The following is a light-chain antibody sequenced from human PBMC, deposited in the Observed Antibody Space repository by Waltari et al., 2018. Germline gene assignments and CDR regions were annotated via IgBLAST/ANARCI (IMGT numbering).Light chain of an antibody. CDR2: GAS. J-gene: IGKJ2*01. Sequence: IVLTQSTSTLSVSPGERATLSCRASQSVSSRLAWYQQKPGRAPRLLIYGASTRATGSPARFSGSGSGTEFTLTINSLQSEDSAVYYCQQYKNWPPMYTFGQGTKLEIK. CDR1: QSVSSR. CDR3: QQYKNWPPMYT. V-gene: IGKV3-15*01.